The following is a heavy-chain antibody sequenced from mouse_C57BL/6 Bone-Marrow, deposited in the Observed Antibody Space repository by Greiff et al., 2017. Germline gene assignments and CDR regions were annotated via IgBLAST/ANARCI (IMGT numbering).Heavy chain of an antibody. CDR2: IYPGDGDT. Sequence: VQLVESGPELVKPGASVKISCKASGYAFSSSWMNWVKQRPGKGLEWIGRIYPGDGDTNYNGKFKGKATLTADKSSSTAYMQLSSLTSEDSAVYFCARKDGYYWYFDVWGTGTTVTVSS. J-gene: IGHJ1*03. D-gene: IGHD2-3*01. V-gene: IGHV1-82*01. CDR1: GYAFSSSW. CDR3: ARKDGYYWYFDV.